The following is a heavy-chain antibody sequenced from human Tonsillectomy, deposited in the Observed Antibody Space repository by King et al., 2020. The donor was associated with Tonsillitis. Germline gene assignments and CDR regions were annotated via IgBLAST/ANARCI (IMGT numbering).Heavy chain of an antibody. Sequence: VQLQESGPGLVKPSQTLSLTCTVSGGSISSGGYYWSWIRQHPGKGLGWIGYIYYRGSTYYNPSLKSRVTISVDTSKNQFSLKLSSVTAADTAVYYCARVMYDILTGYSSFFDYWGQGTLVTVSS. CDR2: IYYRGST. CDR3: ARVMYDILTGYSSFFDY. CDR1: GGSISSGGYY. D-gene: IGHD3-9*01. J-gene: IGHJ4*02. V-gene: IGHV4-31*03.